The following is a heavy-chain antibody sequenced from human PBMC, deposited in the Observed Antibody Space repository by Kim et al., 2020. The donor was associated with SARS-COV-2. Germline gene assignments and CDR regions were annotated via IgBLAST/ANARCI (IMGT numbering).Heavy chain of an antibody. Sequence: QGRVTMTRDTSTSTVYMELSSLRSEDTAVYYCARGDYYGSGSTPLYYFDYWGQGTLVTVSS. V-gene: IGHV1-46*01. CDR3: ARGDYYGSGSTPLYYFDY. J-gene: IGHJ4*02. D-gene: IGHD3-10*01.